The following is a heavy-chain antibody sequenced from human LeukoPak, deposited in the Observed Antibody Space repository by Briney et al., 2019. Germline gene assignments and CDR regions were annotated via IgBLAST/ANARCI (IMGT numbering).Heavy chain of an antibody. V-gene: IGHV1-2*02. CDR2: INPNSGGT. J-gene: IGHJ4*02. D-gene: IGHD3-10*01. CDR3: ARGYYYYGSGSSHDDY. CDR1: GYTFTGYY. Sequence: GASVKVSCKASGYTFTGYYMHWVRQAPGQGLEWMGWINPNSGGTNYAQKFRGRVTMTRDTSISTAYMELSRLRSDDTAVYYCARGYYYYGSGSSHDDYWGQGTLVTVSS.